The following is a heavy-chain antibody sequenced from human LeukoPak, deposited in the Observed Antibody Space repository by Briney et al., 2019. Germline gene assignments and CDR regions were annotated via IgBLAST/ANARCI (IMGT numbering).Heavy chain of an antibody. CDR1: GYTFTGYY. V-gene: IGHV1-2*02. D-gene: IGHD6-13*01. CDR2: INPNSGGT. J-gene: IGHJ4*02. CDR3: ARESLIAADCVVFDY. Sequence: GASVKVSCKASGYTFTGYYMHWVRQAPGQGLEWMGWINPNSGGTNYAQKFQGRVTMTRDTSTSTVYMELSSLRSEDTAVYYCARESLIAADCVVFDYWGQGTLVTVSS.